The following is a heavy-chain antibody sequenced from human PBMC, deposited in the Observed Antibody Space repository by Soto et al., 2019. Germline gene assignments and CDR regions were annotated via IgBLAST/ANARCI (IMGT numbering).Heavy chain of an antibody. Sequence: GRSLRLSCAASGFTFSSYAMCWVRQAPGKRLKWVSAISGSNGSTYYADSVKGRFTISRDNSKNTLYLQMNSLRAEDTAVYFCAKSIAARPANYYMDVWGKGTTVTVSS. J-gene: IGHJ6*03. CDR2: ISGSNGST. D-gene: IGHD6-6*01. CDR3: AKSIAARPANYYMDV. CDR1: GFTFSSYA. V-gene: IGHV3-23*01.